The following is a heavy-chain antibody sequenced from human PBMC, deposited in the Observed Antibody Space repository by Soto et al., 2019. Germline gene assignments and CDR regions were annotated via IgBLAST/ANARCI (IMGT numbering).Heavy chain of an antibody. CDR2: IYSGGTT. J-gene: IGHJ4*02. D-gene: IGHD3-10*01. CDR1: GFTVSSNY. V-gene: IGHV3-66*01. CDR3: ASGASGNYR. Sequence: EVQLVESGGGLVQPGGSLRLSCAASGFTVSSNYMTWVRQAPGKGLEWVSNIYSGGTTSYADSEKGRFTISRDNSKNTLFLQMNSLRDDDTAVYYCASGASGNYRWGQGTLVTVSS.